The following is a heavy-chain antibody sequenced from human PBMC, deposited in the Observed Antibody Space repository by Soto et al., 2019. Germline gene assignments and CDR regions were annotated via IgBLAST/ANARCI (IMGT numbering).Heavy chain of an antibody. V-gene: IGHV3-33*01. J-gene: IGHJ4*02. Sequence: QVQLVESGGGVVQPGRSLRLSCAASGFTFSSYGMHWVRQAPGKGLEWVAVIRYDGSNKYYADSVKGRFTISRDNSKNTLYLQMNSLRAEDTAVYYCARGPYCGGDCYFWSGVLADYWGQGTLVTVSS. CDR1: GFTFSSYG. CDR3: ARGPYCGGDCYFWSGVLADY. CDR2: IRYDGSNK. D-gene: IGHD2-21*02.